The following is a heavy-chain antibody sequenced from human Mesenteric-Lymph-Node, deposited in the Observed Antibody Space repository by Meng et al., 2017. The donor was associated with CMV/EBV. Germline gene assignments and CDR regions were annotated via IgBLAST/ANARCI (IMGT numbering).Heavy chain of an antibody. D-gene: IGHD3-3*02. CDR1: GFTFSRYG. V-gene: IGHV3-30*02. CDR2: IRNDGTTQ. Sequence: GGSLRLSCAGSGFTFSRYGMHWVRQAPGKGLEWVAVIRNDGTTQSYADSVKGRFTISRDNSNNMMYLHMNILTAEDTALYYFAKDSDSIGLDYWGQGTPVTVSS. CDR3: AKDSDSIGLDY. J-gene: IGHJ4*02.